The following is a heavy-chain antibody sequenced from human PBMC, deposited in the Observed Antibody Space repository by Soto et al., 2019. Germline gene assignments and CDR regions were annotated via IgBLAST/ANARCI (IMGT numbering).Heavy chain of an antibody. D-gene: IGHD2-15*01. V-gene: IGHV3-30*18. CDR3: VKDLNVGVVGVVGAYIFDC. CDR1: GFTFSNYG. Sequence: GGSLRLSCAASGFTFSNYGMYWVRQAPGKGLEWVAVISYDGSKKYYADSMKGRFTISRDNSMNTVYLQMDSLRAEDTAVYYCVKDLNVGVVGVVGAYIFDCWGQGALVTVSS. J-gene: IGHJ4*02. CDR2: ISYDGSKK.